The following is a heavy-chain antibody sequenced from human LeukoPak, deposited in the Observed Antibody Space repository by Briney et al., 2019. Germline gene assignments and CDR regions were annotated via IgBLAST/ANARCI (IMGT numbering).Heavy chain of an antibody. D-gene: IGHD3-10*01. CDR3: ATDRGRFFDY. J-gene: IGHJ4*02. CDR2: ISSSSTTI. V-gene: IGHV3-48*01. CDR1: GFAFSSNS. Sequence: GGSLRLSCAASGFAFSSNSMNWVRQAPGKGLEWVSFISSSSTTIYYADSVKGRFTISRDNAKNSLYLQMNSLRVEDTAVYYCATDRGRFFDYWGQGVLVTVSS.